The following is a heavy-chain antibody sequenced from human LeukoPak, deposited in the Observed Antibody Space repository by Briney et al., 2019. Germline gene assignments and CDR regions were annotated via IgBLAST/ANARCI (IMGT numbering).Heavy chain of an antibody. CDR3: ARMGFGDYYYYMDV. D-gene: IGHD3-10*01. V-gene: IGHV1-2*02. CDR2: INPNSGGT. Sequence: GASVKVSCKASGYTFTGYYMHWVRQAPGQGLEWMGWINPNSGGTNYAQKFQGRVTMTRDTSISTAYMELSRLRSDDTAVYYCARMGFGDYYYYMDVWGKGTTVTVSS. J-gene: IGHJ6*03. CDR1: GYTFTGYY.